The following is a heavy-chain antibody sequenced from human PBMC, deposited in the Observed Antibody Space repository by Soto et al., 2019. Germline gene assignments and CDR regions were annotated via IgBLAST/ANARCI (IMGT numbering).Heavy chain of an antibody. CDR2: ISSSSSYI. CDR1: GFTFSSYS. D-gene: IGHD4-17*01. CDR3: ARDPLDYGDYGSGY. V-gene: IGHV3-21*01. J-gene: IGHJ4*02. Sequence: EVQLVESGGGLVKPGGSLRLSCAASGFTFSSYSMNWVRQAPGKGLEWVSSISSSSSYIYYADSVKGRFTISRDNAKNSLYLQMNSLRAEDTAVYYCARDPLDYGDYGSGYWGQRTLVTVSS.